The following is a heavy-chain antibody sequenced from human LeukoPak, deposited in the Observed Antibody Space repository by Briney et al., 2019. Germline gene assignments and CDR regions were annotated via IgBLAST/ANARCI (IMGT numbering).Heavy chain of an antibody. Sequence: PGGSLRLSCAASGFTFSGYAMHWVRQAPGKGLEWVAVMSYDGSNKYYVDSVKGRFTVSRDNSKNTLYLQMNSLRAEDTAVYYCARGANWVSRILDFWGQGTLVTVSS. CDR2: MSYDGSNK. CDR3: ARGANWVSRILDF. CDR1: GFTFSGYA. D-gene: IGHD4/OR15-4a*01. J-gene: IGHJ4*02. V-gene: IGHV3-30*03.